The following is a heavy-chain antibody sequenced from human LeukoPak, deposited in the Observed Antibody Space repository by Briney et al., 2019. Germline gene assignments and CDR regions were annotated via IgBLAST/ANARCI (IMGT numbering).Heavy chain of an antibody. CDR1: GYTFTSYY. D-gene: IGHD2-15*01. CDR2: INPSGGST. V-gene: IGHV1-46*01. J-gene: IGHJ4*02. CDR3: AREGRLRSLDY. Sequence: ASVTVSCKASGYTFTSYYMHWVRQAPGQGLEWMGIINPSGGSTSYAQKFQGRVTMTRDISTSTVYMELSSLRSEDTAVYYCAREGRLRSLDYWGQGTLVTVSS.